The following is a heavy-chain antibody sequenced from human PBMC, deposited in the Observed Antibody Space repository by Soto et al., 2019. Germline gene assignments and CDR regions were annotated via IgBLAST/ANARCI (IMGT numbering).Heavy chain of an antibody. CDR3: ARRGYSGYDWGYYYYGMDV. J-gene: IGHJ6*02. V-gene: IGHV1-8*01. CDR2: MNPNSGNT. Sequence: ASVKVCCKASGCTFTSYDINWVRQATGQGLEWMGWMNPNSGNTGYAQKFQGRVTMTRNTSISTAYMELSSLRSEDTAVYYCARRGYSGYDWGYYYYGMDVWGQGTTVPVSS. CDR1: GCTFTSYD. D-gene: IGHD5-12*01.